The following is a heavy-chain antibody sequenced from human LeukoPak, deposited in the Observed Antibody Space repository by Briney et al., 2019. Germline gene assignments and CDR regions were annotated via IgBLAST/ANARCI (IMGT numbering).Heavy chain of an antibody. CDR1: GGSISSYY. D-gene: IGHD3-10*01. J-gene: IGHJ6*02. Sequence: SETLSLTRTVSGGSISSYYWSWVRQPPGKGLEWIGYIYYSGSTNYNPSLKSRVTISVDTSKNQFSLKLSSVTAADTAVYYCARVGGSGSYIYYYYGMDVWGQGTTVTVSS. CDR2: IYYSGST. CDR3: ARVGGSGSYIYYYYGMDV. V-gene: IGHV4-59*01.